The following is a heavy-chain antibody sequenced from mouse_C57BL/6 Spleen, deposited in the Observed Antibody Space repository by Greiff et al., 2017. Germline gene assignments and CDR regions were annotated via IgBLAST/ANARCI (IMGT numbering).Heavy chain of an antibody. Sequence: VQLQQPGAELVRPGSSVKLSCKASGYTFTSYWMDWVKQRPGQGLEWIGNIYPSDSETHYNQKFKDKATLTVDKSSSTAYMQLSSLTSEDSAVYYCARAGYYYGSIWGQGTTLTVSS. CDR2: IYPSDSET. J-gene: IGHJ2*01. D-gene: IGHD1-1*01. CDR3: ARAGYYYGSI. V-gene: IGHV1-61*01. CDR1: GYTFTSYW.